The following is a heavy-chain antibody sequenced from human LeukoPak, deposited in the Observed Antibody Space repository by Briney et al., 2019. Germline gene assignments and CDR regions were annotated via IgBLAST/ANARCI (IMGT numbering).Heavy chain of an antibody. Sequence: GGSLRLSCAASGFTVSSNYMSWVRQAPGKGLEWVSAISGSGGSTYYADSVKGRFTISRDNAKNSLYLQMNSLRAEDTAVYYCARDMEFWGGSDYWGQGTLVTVSS. CDR2: ISGSGGST. CDR1: GFTVSSNY. D-gene: IGHD3-3*01. J-gene: IGHJ4*02. CDR3: ARDMEFWGGSDY. V-gene: IGHV3-23*01.